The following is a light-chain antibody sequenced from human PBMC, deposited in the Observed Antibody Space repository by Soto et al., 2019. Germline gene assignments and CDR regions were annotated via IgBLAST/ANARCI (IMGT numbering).Light chain of an antibody. CDR3: QQYNSYSWT. V-gene: IGKV1-5*03. J-gene: IGKJ1*01. CDR1: QSISSW. Sequence: EIQMTQTPSTLSACVGDRVTITCRASQSISSWLAWYQQKPGKAPKLLIYKASSLESGVPSRFSGSGSGTEFTLTISSLQPDDFATYYCQQYNSYSWTFGQGTKVDI. CDR2: KAS.